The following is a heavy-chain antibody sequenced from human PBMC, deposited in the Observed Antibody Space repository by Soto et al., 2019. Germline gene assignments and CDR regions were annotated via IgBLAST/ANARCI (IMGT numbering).Heavy chain of an antibody. CDR3: ARYQEVEDYYYGMDV. CDR2: IYYSGST. V-gene: IGHV4-61*01. J-gene: IGHJ6*02. Sequence: QVQLQESGPGLVKPSETLSLTCTVSGGSVSSGSYYWSWIRQPPGKGLEWIGYIYYSGSTNYNPSLKSRVTISVDTSKNQFSLKLSSVTAADTAVYYCARYQEVEDYYYGMDVWGQGTTVTVSS. CDR1: GGSVSSGSYY.